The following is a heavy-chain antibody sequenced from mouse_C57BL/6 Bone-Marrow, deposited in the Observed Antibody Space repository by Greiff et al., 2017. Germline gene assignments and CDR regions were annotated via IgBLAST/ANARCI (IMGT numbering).Heavy chain of an antibody. CDR2: IDPENGDT. CDR3: TSLLCLSY. Sequence: EVQLQQSGAELVRPGASVKLSCTASGFNIKDDYMHWVKPRPEQGLEWIGWIDPENGDTEYASKFQGKATITADTSSNTAYLQLSSLTSEDTAVYYCTSLLCLSYWGQGTLVTVSA. CDR1: GFNIKDDY. D-gene: IGHD2-2*01. V-gene: IGHV14-4*01. J-gene: IGHJ3*01.